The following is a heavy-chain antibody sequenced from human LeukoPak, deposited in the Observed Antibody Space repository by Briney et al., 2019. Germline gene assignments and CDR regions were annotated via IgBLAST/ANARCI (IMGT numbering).Heavy chain of an antibody. CDR2: ISAYNGNT. CDR1: GYTFTSYG. CDR3: ARDAPLMTTLTVIGEEELDY. D-gene: IGHD4-11*01. J-gene: IGHJ4*02. Sequence: ASVKVSCKASGYTFTSYGISWVRQAPGQGLEWMGWISAYNGNTNYAQKLQGRVTMTTDTSTSTAYMELRSLRSDDTAVYYCARDAPLMTTLTVIGEEELDYWGQGTLVTVSS. V-gene: IGHV1-18*01.